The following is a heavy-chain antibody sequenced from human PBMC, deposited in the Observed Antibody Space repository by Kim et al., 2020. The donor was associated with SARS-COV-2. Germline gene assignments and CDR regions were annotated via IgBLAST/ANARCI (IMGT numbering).Heavy chain of an antibody. CDR2: IKPKSDNGAI. J-gene: IGHJ4*02. Sequence: GGSLRLSCAASGFTFSDAWMSWVRQAPGKGLEWVGRIKPKSDNGAIDYAAPVKGRFTISRDDSKKTLYLQMNSLTTEDSAVYYCTTDGWKWGQGTPVIVSS. D-gene: IGHD1-1*01. CDR1: GFTFSDAW. V-gene: IGHV3-15*01. CDR3: TTDGWK.